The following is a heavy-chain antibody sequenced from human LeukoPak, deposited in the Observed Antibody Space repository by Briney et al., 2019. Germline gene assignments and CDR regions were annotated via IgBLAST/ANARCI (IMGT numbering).Heavy chain of an antibody. D-gene: IGHD5-18*01. Sequence: SVTVSCMASGYTFTGYYMHWLRQAPGQGLEWMGWINPNSGGTNYAQNFQGRVTITRDTSISTAYMELSRLGSDDPARYYCSRARGYSYGTHDYWGQGTLVTVSS. J-gene: IGHJ4*02. CDR2: INPNSGGT. CDR1: GYTFTGYY. V-gene: IGHV1-2*02. CDR3: SRARGYSYGTHDY.